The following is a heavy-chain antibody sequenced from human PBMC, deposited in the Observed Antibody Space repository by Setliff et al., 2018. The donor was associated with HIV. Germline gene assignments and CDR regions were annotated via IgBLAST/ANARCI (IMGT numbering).Heavy chain of an antibody. Sequence: GGSLRLSCAASGFTFSNHAMSWVRQAPGKGLEWVATVSGSGDDTFYADSVKGRFTISKDTSKNTVYLQMNSLRAEDTAMYYCAKTQTVITVYGPFDSWGQGTPVTVSS. J-gene: IGHJ4*02. V-gene: IGHV3-23*01. CDR1: GFTFSNHA. CDR2: VSGSGDDT. CDR3: AKTQTVITVYGPFDS. D-gene: IGHD4-4*01.